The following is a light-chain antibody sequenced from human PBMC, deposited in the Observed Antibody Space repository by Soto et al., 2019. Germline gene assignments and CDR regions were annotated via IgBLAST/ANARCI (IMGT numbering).Light chain of an antibody. CDR3: QSYDSSLSGSEV. Sequence: QSVLTQPPSASGTPGQRVTISCSGSSSNIGTNTLNWYQQLPGTAPKLLIYSHHQRPSGVPDRLSGSKSGTSASLAITGLQAEDEADYYCQSYDSSLSGSEVFGTGTKLTVL. J-gene: IGLJ1*01. CDR1: SSNIGTNT. V-gene: IGLV1-44*01. CDR2: SHH.